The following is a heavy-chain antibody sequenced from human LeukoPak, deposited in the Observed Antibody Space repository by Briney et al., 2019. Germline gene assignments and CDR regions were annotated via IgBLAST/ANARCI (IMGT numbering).Heavy chain of an antibody. CDR3: ARVSVDSSSWYSLDY. CDR2: INSDGSST. D-gene: IGHD6-13*01. CDR1: GFTFSSYW. V-gene: IGHV3-74*01. J-gene: IGHJ4*02. Sequence: QSGGSLRLSCAASGFTFSSYWMHWVRQAPGKGLVWVSRINSDGSSTSYADSVKGRFTISRDNAKNTLYLQMNSLRAEDTAVYYCARVSVDSSSWYSLDYWGQGTLVTVSS.